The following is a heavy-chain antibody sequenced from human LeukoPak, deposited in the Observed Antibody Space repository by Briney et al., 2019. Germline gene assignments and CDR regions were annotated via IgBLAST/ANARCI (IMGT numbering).Heavy chain of an antibody. CDR2: IRYDGSNK. CDR3: AREAPYYYGSGSYYTGTDY. Sequence: PGGSLRLSCAASGFTFSSYGMHWVRQAPGKGLEWVAFIRYDGSNKYYADSVKGRFTISRDNSKNTLYLQMNSLRAEDTAVYYCAREAPYYYGSGSYYTGTDYWGQGTLVTVSS. J-gene: IGHJ4*02. D-gene: IGHD3-10*01. CDR1: GFTFSSYG. V-gene: IGHV3-30*02.